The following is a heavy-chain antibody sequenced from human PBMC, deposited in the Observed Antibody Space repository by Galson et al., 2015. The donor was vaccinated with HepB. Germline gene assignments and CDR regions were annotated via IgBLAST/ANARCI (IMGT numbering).Heavy chain of an antibody. D-gene: IGHD2-2*02. CDR2: ISGNGGDT. CDR1: GFTFSSYT. V-gene: IGHV3-23*01. Sequence: SLRLSCAASGFTFSSYTMSWVRQAPGKGLEWVSSISGNGGDTKYGDSVKGRFPIFRDKAKSTLYLQMNSLRAEDTAVYYCAKGDVWGPAAINYGLHVWGQGTTVTVFS. CDR3: AKGDVWGPAAINYGLHV. J-gene: IGHJ6*02.